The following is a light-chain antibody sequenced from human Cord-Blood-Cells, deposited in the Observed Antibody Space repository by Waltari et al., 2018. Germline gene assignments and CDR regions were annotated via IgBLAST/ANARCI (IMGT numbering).Light chain of an antibody. CDR3: CSYAGSYTYV. Sequence: QSALTQPRSVSGSPGQSVPISCTGTSSHVGGYNYVPWYQQHPGKAPKLMFYDVSKRPSGVPDRYAGSKSGNTASLTISGLQAEDEADYYCCSYAGSYTYVFGTGTKVTVL. V-gene: IGLV2-11*01. CDR2: DVS. J-gene: IGLJ1*01. CDR1: SSHVGGYNY.